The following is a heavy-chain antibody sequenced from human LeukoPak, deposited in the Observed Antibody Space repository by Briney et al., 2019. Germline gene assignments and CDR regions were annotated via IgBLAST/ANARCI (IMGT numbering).Heavy chain of an antibody. CDR3: AGTMYSSGWYTSNWFDP. CDR2: INPSGGST. Sequence: ASVKVSCKASGYTFTSYYMHWVRQAPGQGLEWMGIINPSGGSTSYAQKFQGRVTMTRDTSTSTVYMELSSLRSEDTAVYYCAGTMYSSGWYTSNWFDPWGQGTLVTVSS. CDR1: GYTFTSYY. J-gene: IGHJ5*02. V-gene: IGHV1-46*01. D-gene: IGHD6-19*01.